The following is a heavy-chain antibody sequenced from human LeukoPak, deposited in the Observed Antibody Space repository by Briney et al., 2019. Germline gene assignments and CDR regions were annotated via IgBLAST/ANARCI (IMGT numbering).Heavy chain of an antibody. J-gene: IGHJ4*02. D-gene: IGHD6-6*01. CDR3: ARAQSRMAARPLIFDY. CDR2: IYPGDSDT. V-gene: IGHV5-51*01. CDR1: GYSFTSYW. Sequence: GESLKISCKGSGYSFTSYWIGWVRQMPGKGLEWMGIIYPGDSDTRYSPSFQGQVTISADKSISTAYLQWSSPKSSDTAMYYCARAQSRMAARPLIFDYGGQGTRVTVSS.